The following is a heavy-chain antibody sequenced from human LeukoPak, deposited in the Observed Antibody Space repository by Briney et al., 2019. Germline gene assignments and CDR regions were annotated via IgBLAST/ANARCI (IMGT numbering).Heavy chain of an antibody. D-gene: IGHD5-18*01. J-gene: IGHJ4*02. V-gene: IGHV4-39*02. CDR2: IYYSGST. Sequence: SETLSLTCTVSGGSISSSSYYWGWIRQPPGKGLEWIGSIYYSGSTYYNPSLKSRVTISVDTSKNQFSLKLSSVTAADTAVYYCARDQRGYSYGPIDYWGQGTLVTVSS. CDR1: GGSISSSSYY. CDR3: ARDQRGYSYGPIDY.